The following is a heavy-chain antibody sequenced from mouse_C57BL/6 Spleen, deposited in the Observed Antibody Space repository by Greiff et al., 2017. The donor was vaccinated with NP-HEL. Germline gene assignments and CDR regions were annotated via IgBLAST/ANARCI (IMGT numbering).Heavy chain of an antibody. D-gene: IGHD2-5*01. V-gene: IGHV3-6*01. CDR2: ISYDGSN. CDR1: GYSITSGYY. Sequence: EVQLQQSGPGLVKPSQSLSLTCSVTGYSITSGYYWNWIRQFPGNKLEWMGYISYDGSNNYNPSLKNRISITRDTSKNQFFLKLNSVTTEDTATYYCASTYYSNYGYAMDYWGQGTSVTVSS. CDR3: ASTYYSNYGYAMDY. J-gene: IGHJ4*01.